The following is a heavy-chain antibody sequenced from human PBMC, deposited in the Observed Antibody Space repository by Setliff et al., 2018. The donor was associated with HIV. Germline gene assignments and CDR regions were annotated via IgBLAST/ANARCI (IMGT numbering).Heavy chain of an antibody. V-gene: IGHV4-39*07. D-gene: IGHD4-17*01. CDR2: MHNSGTT. CDR1: GDSISSSAYY. J-gene: IGHJ4*02. Sequence: SETLSLTCTVSGDSISSSAYYWGWIRQPPGKGLEWIGSMHNSGTTYVHPSLKSRVTISVDTSKNQFSLKLSSVTAADTAVYYCARGVVAYDYGDLISLHYFDYWGQGTLVTVSS. CDR3: ARGVVAYDYGDLISLHYFDY.